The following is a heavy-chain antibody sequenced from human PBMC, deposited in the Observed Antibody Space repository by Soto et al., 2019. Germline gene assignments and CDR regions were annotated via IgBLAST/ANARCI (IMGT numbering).Heavy chain of an antibody. J-gene: IGHJ5*02. V-gene: IGHV3-30*18. CDR3: AKHDVVPAAMQEALNWFDP. CDR2: ISYDGSNK. D-gene: IGHD2-2*01. Sequence: QVQLVESGGGVVQPGRSLRLSCAASGFTSSSYGMHWVRQAPGKGLEWVAVISYDGSNKYYADSVKGRFTISRDNSKNTLYLQMNSLRAEDTAVYYCAKHDVVPAAMQEALNWFDPWGQGTLVTVSS. CDR1: GFTSSSYG.